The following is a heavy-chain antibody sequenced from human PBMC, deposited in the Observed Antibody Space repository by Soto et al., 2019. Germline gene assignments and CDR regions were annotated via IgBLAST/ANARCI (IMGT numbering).Heavy chain of an antibody. CDR2: IDSYGSST. CDR3: VRGLGNSDH. V-gene: IGHV3-74*03. J-gene: IGHJ4*02. CDR1: GFTFISYW. Sequence: EVQLVESGGGLVQPGGSLRLSCVASGFTFISYWMHWVRQVPGKEPVWVSFIDSYGSSTKYADSVRGRFTISRDNAKNTLYLLMNSLRVEDTAVYYCVRGLGNSDHWGQGTLVTVSS.